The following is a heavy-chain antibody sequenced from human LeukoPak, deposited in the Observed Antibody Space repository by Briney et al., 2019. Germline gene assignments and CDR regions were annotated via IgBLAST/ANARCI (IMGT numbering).Heavy chain of an antibody. CDR1: AFSFSDFY. V-gene: IGHV3-11*01. CDR2: ISSTGETI. D-gene: IGHD3-10*01. CDR3: AREFPHMVRGVI. J-gene: IGHJ4*02. Sequence: GGSLRLSCAASAFSFSDFYMSWIRQAPGKGLEWISYISSTGETILYADSVKGRFTISRDNSKNTLYLQMNSLRAEDTAVYYCAREFPHMVRGVIWGQGTLVTVSS.